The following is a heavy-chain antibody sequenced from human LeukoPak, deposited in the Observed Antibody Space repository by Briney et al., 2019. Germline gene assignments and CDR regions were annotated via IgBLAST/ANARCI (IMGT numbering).Heavy chain of an antibody. Sequence: PSETLSLTCTVSGGSISSYYWSWIRQPPGKGLEWIGYIYTSGSTNYNPSLKSRVTISVDTSKNQFSLKLSSVTAADTAVYYCARTYYDSRLDYWGQGTLVTVSS. D-gene: IGHD3-22*01. CDR1: GGSISSYY. J-gene: IGHJ4*02. CDR2: IYTSGST. CDR3: ARTYYDSRLDY. V-gene: IGHV4-4*09.